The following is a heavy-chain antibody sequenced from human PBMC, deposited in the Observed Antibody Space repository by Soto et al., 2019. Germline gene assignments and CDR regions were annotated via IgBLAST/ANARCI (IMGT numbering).Heavy chain of an antibody. Sequence: SETLSLTCTVSGGSISSGDYYWSWIRQPPGKGLEWIGYIYYSGSTYYNPSLKSRVTISVDTSKNQFSLKLSSVTAADTAVYYCARAPYYYDSSGYYPLDYWGQGTLVTVSS. J-gene: IGHJ4*02. D-gene: IGHD3-22*01. CDR3: ARAPYYYDSSGYYPLDY. V-gene: IGHV4-30-4*01. CDR1: GGSISSGDYY. CDR2: IYYSGST.